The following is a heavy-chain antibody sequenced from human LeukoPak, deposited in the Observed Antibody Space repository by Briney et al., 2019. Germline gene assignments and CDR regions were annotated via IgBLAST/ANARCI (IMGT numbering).Heavy chain of an antibody. J-gene: IGHJ4*02. CDR2: IYYSGST. Sequence: SETLSLTCTVSGGSISSSSYYCGWIRQSPGKGLEWIGNIYYSGSTYYNPSLTSRVTISVDTSKNQFSLKLNSVTAADTAVYYCARRLVGTLDYWGQGTLVTVSS. V-gene: IGHV4-39*01. CDR1: GGSISSSSYY. CDR3: ARRLVGTLDY. D-gene: IGHD2/OR15-2a*01.